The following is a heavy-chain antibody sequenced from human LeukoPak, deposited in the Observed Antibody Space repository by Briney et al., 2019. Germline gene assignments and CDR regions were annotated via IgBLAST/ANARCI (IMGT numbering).Heavy chain of an antibody. CDR1: GDSVSSNSAA. CDR2: TYYRSKWYN. J-gene: IGHJ5*02. D-gene: IGHD2-2*02. V-gene: IGHV6-1*01. Sequence: SQTLSLTCAISGDSVSSNSAAWNWIRQSPSRGLEWLGRTYYRSKWYNDYAVSVKSRITINPDTSENQFSLQPNSVTPEDTAVYYCARVGLRYCSSTSCYMYNWFDPWGQGTLVTVSS. CDR3: ARVGLRYCSSTSCYMYNWFDP.